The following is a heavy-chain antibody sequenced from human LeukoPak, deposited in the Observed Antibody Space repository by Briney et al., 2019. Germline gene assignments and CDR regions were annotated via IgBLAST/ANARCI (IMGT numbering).Heavy chain of an antibody. CDR3: TRLGLGQQVGIDY. CDR2: ISSGSSYI. V-gene: IGHV3-21*04. CDR1: GFTFSSTS. Sequence: PGGSLRLSCAASGFTFSSTSMNWVRQAPGKGLEWVSSISSGSSYIFYADSVKGRFTISRDNAKNSLYLQMNSLKTEDTAVYYCTRLGLGQQVGIDYWGQGTLVTVSS. D-gene: IGHD6-13*01. J-gene: IGHJ4*02.